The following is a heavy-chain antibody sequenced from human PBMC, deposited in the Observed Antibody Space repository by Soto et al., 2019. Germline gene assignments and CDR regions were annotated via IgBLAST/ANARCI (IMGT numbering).Heavy chain of an antibody. V-gene: IGHV3-30-3*01. CDR2: ISYDGSNK. Sequence: GGSLRLSCAASGFTFSSYAMHWVRQAPGKGLEWVAVISYDGSNKYYADSVKGRFTISRDNSKNTLYLQMNSLRAEDTAVYYCARDLSAFDIWGQGTMVTVSS. J-gene: IGHJ3*02. CDR1: GFTFSSYA. CDR3: ARDLSAFDI.